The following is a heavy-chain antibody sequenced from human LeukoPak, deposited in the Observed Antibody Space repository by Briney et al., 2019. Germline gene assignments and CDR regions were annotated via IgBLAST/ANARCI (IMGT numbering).Heavy chain of an antibody. CDR2: IIPIFGTA. D-gene: IGHD6-19*01. CDR1: GGTFSSYA. V-gene: IGHV1-69*05. J-gene: IGHJ4*02. CDR3: AREARSGWPTGDY. Sequence: SVKVSCKASGGTFSSYAISWVRQAPGQGLEWMGGIIPIFGTANYAQKFQGRVTITTDESTSTAYMELSSLRSEGTAVYYCAREARSGWPTGDYWGQGTLVTVSS.